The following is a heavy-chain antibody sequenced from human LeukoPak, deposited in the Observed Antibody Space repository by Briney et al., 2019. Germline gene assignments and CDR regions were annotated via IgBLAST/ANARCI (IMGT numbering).Heavy chain of an antibody. J-gene: IGHJ4*02. CDR3: ARGLGSSGWYYLFDY. Sequence: GALRLSCAASGFSFRAYTMNWVRQAPGKGLEWVSSVNPSHAYQFYADSVKGRFTISRDNARNSLYLQMNSLRAEDTAVYYCARGLGSSGWYYLFDYWGQGALVTVSS. CDR2: VNPSHAYQ. V-gene: IGHV3-21*01. CDR1: GFSFRAYT. D-gene: IGHD6-19*01.